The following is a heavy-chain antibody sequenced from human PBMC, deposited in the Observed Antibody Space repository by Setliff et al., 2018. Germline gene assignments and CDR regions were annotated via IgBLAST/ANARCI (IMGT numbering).Heavy chain of an antibody. V-gene: IGHV4-39*07. CDR1: GGSISGTDHF. J-gene: IGHJ4*02. CDR3: AIGGGYCDFFDCFPFDN. Sequence: SETLSLTCSVSGGSISGTDHFWAWVRQPPEKGLEYIATVYNTRRIYYNSSLKSRVSISVDRSNNQFSLKLNSVTAADTALYYCAIGGGYCDFFDCFPFDNWGQGFLVTVSS. CDR2: VYNTRRI. D-gene: IGHD3-16*01.